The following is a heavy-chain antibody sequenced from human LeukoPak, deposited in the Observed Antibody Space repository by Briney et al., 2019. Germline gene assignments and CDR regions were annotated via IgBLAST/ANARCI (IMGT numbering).Heavy chain of an antibody. V-gene: IGHV3-7*01. CDR2: IKHDGSED. CDR3: ARGVRRLWFGEPTGAFDI. CDR1: GFTFSNYW. J-gene: IGHJ3*02. Sequence: QSGGSLRLSCAASGFTFSNYWMTWVRQAPGKGLEWVANIKHDGSEDYYLDSVKGRFTISRDNAKNSLSLQMNSLRAEDTAVYYCARGVRRLWFGEPTGAFDIWGQGTMVTVSS. D-gene: IGHD3-10*01.